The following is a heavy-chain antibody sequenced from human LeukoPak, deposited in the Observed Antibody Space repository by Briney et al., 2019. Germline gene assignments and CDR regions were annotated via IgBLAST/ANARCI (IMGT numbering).Heavy chain of an antibody. CDR3: ARTRTWDC. CDR2: INPNSGDT. V-gene: IGHV1-2*02. Sequence: ASVKVSCKASGYTFTGYYLHWVRQAPGQGLEWMGWINPNSGDTNYAQKFQGRLTPTRDTSITTAYMELSRLKSDDTAIYYCARTRTWDCWGQGTLVTVSS. D-gene: IGHD2-8*01. J-gene: IGHJ4*02. CDR1: GYTFTGYY.